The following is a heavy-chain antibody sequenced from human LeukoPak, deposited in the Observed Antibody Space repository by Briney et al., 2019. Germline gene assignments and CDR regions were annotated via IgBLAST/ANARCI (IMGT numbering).Heavy chain of an antibody. Sequence: SQTLSLTCTVSGGSISSGTYYWNWIRQPAGKGLEWIGRIYISGSSNYNPSLKSRVTMSIDTSKNQFSLSLNSVTAADTAVYYCARDSRARGNYFDYWGQGTLVTVSS. CDR3: ARDSRARGNYFDY. J-gene: IGHJ4*02. V-gene: IGHV4-61*02. CDR1: GGSISSGTYY. D-gene: IGHD3-10*01. CDR2: IYISGSS.